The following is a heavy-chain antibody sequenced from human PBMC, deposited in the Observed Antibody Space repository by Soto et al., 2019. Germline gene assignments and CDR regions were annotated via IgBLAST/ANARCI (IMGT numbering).Heavy chain of an antibody. CDR2: ISSSGSTI. V-gene: IGHV3-11*01. D-gene: IGHD5-12*01. CDR3: ASSVEWLRPEV. J-gene: IGHJ6*04. CDR1: GFTFSDYY. Sequence: PGRSLTLACAACGFTFSDYYMSWIRQAPGKGPEWVSYISSSGSTIYYADSVKGRFTISRDNAKNSLYLQMNSLRAEDTAVYYCASSVEWLRPEVWGKGTTVAVSS.